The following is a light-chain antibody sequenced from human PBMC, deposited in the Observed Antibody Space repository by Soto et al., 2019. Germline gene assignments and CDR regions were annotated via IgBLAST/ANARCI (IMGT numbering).Light chain of an antibody. CDR3: QRHGAT. Sequence: EIVLTQSPGTLSLSPGERATLSCRASQSISSRHLAWYQQKPGQAPRLLIYAASSRATGIPDRFSGSGSGTDFTLTISGLEPEDSAAYYCQRHGATFGQGTKVDIK. J-gene: IGKJ1*01. CDR2: AAS. V-gene: IGKV3-20*01. CDR1: QSISSRH.